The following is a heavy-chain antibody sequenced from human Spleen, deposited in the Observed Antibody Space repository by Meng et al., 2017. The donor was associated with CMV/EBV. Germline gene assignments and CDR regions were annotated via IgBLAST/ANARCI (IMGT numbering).Heavy chain of an antibody. CDR3: ARVGSGSYYHPDY. CDR2: IRSKAYGGTT. D-gene: IGHD1-26*01. J-gene: IGHJ4*02. Sequence: GESLKISCTASGFTFGDYAMSWVRQAPGKGLEWVGFIRSKAYGGTTEYAASVKGRFTISRDDSKSIAYLQMNSLKAEDTAVYYCARVGSGSYYHPDYWGQGTLVTVSS. CDR1: GFTFGDYA. V-gene: IGHV3-49*04.